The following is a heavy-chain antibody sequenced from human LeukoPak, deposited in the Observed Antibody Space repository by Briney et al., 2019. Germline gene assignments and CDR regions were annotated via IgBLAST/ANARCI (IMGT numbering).Heavy chain of an antibody. CDR1: GFTFSDLY. J-gene: IGHJ4*02. V-gene: IGHV3-72*01. D-gene: IGHD5-24*01. CDR3: VRDTDGSPNEY. CDR2: IRNRAHGLTA. Sequence: GGSLRLSCAASGFTFSDLYMNWVRQAPGRGLEWVGRIRNRAHGLTAEYAASVKGRFTISRDDSKNSLYLQMNSQKTEDTAVYYCVRDTDGSPNEYWGQGTLVTVSS.